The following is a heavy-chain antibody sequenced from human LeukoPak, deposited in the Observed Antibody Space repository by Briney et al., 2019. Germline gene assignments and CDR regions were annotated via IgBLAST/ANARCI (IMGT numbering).Heavy chain of an antibody. CDR1: GFTFSSYA. CDR3: AKGRGYSSSWTLTGYYGMDV. CDR2: ISGSGGST. V-gene: IGHV3-23*01. Sequence: LTGGSLRLSCAASGFTFSSYAMSWVRQAPGKGLEWVSAISGSGGSTYYADSVKGRFNISRDNSKNTLYLQMNSLRAEDTAVYYCAKGRGYSSSWTLTGYYGMDVWGQGTTVTVSS. D-gene: IGHD6-13*01. J-gene: IGHJ6*02.